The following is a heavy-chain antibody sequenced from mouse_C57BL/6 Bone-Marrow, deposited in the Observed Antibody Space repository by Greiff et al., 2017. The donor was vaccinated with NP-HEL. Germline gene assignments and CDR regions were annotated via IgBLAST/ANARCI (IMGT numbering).Heavy chain of an antibody. CDR1: GFSLTSYG. Sequence: VKLQESGPGLVQPSQSLSITCTVSGFSLTSYGVHWVRQPPGKGLEWLGVIWSGGSTDYNAAFISRLSIRQDNSKSQVFFKMNSLQADDTAIYYCAQLREPDYAMDYWGQGTSVTVSS. CDR2: IWSGGST. CDR3: AQLREPDYAMDY. V-gene: IGHV2-4*01. J-gene: IGHJ4*01. D-gene: IGHD1-1*01.